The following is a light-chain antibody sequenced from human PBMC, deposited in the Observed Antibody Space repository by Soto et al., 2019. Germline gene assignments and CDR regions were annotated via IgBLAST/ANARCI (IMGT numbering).Light chain of an antibody. CDR2: DAS. CDR1: QSIGRF. CDR3: QQCYMGWT. V-gene: IGKV1-5*01. J-gene: IGKJ1*01. Sequence: DIQMTQSPSTLSASVGDRVTLTCRASQSIGRFLAWYQHQPGKAPKILIYDASTLESGVPSRFSGTGSGTEFTFSITSLQPEDFGTYYCQQCYMGWTLGQGTKVDIK.